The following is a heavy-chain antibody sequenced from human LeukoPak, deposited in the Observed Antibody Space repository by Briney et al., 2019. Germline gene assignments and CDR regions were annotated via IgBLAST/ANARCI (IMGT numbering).Heavy chain of an antibody. CDR3: AGEYSSSWFGGWFDP. V-gene: IGHV3-48*02. Sequence: ETLSLTCGVSGGSISNTNWWTWVRQAPGKGLEWVSYISSSSNTIYYADSVKGRFTISRDNAKKSLYLQMNSLRDEDTAVYYCAGEYSSSWFGGWFDPWGQGTLVTVSS. CDR1: GGSISNTNW. D-gene: IGHD2-2*01. CDR2: ISSSSNTI. J-gene: IGHJ5*02.